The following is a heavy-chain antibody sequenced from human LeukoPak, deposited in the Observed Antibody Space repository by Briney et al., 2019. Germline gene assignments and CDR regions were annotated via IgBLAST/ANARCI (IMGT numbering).Heavy chain of an antibody. Sequence: GGSLRLSCAASGFTFSVYSMNWVRQAPGKGPEWVSSITSRSSNIYYADSVKGRFTIFRDNAKNSLYLQMNSLRAEDTAVYYCARVAAAHYSNEAFDIWGHGTMVTVSS. CDR1: GFTFSVYS. D-gene: IGHD6-25*01. CDR2: ITSRSSNI. CDR3: ARVAAAHYSNEAFDI. V-gene: IGHV3-21*01. J-gene: IGHJ3*02.